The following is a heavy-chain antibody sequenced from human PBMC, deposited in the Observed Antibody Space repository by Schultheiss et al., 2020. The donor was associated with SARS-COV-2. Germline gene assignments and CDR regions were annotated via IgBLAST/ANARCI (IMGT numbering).Heavy chain of an antibody. CDR2: IRSKAYGGTT. CDR3: TSDDHYDFWSGNYYYGMDV. D-gene: IGHD3-3*01. J-gene: IGHJ6*02. Sequence: GGFLRLSCTASGFTFGDYAMSWFRQAPGQGLEWVGVIRSKAYGGTTEYAASVKGRFTISSDDSKSIPYLQMNSLKTEDTAVYYCTSDDHYDFWSGNYYYGMDVWGQGTTVTVSS. CDR1: GFTFGDYA. V-gene: IGHV3-49*03.